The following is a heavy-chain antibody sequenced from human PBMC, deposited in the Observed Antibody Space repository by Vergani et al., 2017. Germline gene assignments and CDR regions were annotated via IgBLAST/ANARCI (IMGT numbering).Heavy chain of an antibody. CDR1: GFTFSSYS. D-gene: IGHD6-6*01. V-gene: IGHV3-48*01. CDR2: ISSSSSTI. J-gene: IGHJ4*02. CDR3: ARSSSSWPLYYFDY. Sequence: EVQLVESGGGLVQPGGSLRLSCAASGFTFSSYSMNWVRQAPGKGLEWVSYISSSSSTIYYADSVKGRFTISRDNAKNSLYLQMNSLRAEDTAVYYCARSSSSWPLYYFDYWGQGTLVTVSS.